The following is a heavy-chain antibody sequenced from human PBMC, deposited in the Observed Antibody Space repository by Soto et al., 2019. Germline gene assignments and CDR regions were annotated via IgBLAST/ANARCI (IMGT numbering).Heavy chain of an antibody. CDR2: IIPIFGTA. V-gene: IGHV1-69*06. CDR1: GVSLSSCA. J-gene: IGHJ5*02. Sequence: ASVKVSCKASGVSLSSCAISWVRQAPGQGLEWMGGIIPIFGTANYAQKFQGRVTITADKSTSTAYMELSSLRSEDTAVYYCARAPYSSSWYLNPNWFDPWGQGTLVTVSS. D-gene: IGHD6-13*01. CDR3: ARAPYSSSWYLNPNWFDP.